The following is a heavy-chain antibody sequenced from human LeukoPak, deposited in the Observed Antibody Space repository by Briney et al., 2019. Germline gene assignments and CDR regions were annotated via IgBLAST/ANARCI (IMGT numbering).Heavy chain of an antibody. Sequence: PSETLSLTCAVYGGSFSGYYWSWIRQPPGKGLEWIGEINHSGSTNYNPSLKSRVTISVDTSKNQFSLKLSSVTAADTAVYYCARGHDYGGRKWYYFDYWGQGTLVTVSS. V-gene: IGHV4-34*01. CDR3: ARGHDYGGRKWYYFDY. CDR2: INHSGST. D-gene: IGHD4-23*01. J-gene: IGHJ4*02. CDR1: GGSFSGYY.